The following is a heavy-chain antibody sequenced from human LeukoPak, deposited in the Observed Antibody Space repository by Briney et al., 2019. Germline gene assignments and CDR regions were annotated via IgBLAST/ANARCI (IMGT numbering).Heavy chain of an antibody. V-gene: IGHV4-59*08. J-gene: IGHJ4*02. Sequence: KPSETLSLTCTVSGGSISSYYWTWIRQPPGKGLQWIGYVDYSGSTNYNPSLKSRVTISIDTSKNQFSLKLSSVTAADTAVYYCARGRLWTWDYWGQGTLVTVSS. CDR3: ARGRLWTWDY. D-gene: IGHD5-18*01. CDR2: VDYSGST. CDR1: GGSISSYY.